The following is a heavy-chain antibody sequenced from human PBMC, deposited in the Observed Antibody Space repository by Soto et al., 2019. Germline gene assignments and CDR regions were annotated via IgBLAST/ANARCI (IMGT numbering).Heavy chain of an antibody. CDR3: ASDSSGYYGVLDY. D-gene: IGHD3-22*01. CDR2: IWYDGSNK. J-gene: IGHJ4*02. CDR1: GFTFSSYG. Sequence: QVQLAESGGGVVQPGRSLRLSCAASGFTFSSYGMHWVRQAPGKGLEWVAVIWYDGSNKYYADSVKGRFTISRDNSKNTLYLQMNSLRAEDTAVYYCASDSSGYYGVLDYWGQGTLVTVSS. V-gene: IGHV3-33*01.